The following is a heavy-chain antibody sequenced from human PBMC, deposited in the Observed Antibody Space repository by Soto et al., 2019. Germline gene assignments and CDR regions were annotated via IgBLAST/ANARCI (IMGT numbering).Heavy chain of an antibody. CDR3: ARRYYYDRSGYYYFDY. V-gene: IGHV4-31*03. CDR2: IYHSGSA. Sequence: SETLSLTCTVSGGSISSGGHYWNWIRQHPGKGLEWIGYIYHSGSAYYNPSLKSRVTISVDTSKNQFSLKLSSVTAADTAVYYCARRYYYDRSGYYYFDYWGQGTLVTVSS. D-gene: IGHD3-22*01. J-gene: IGHJ4*02. CDR1: GGSISSGGHY.